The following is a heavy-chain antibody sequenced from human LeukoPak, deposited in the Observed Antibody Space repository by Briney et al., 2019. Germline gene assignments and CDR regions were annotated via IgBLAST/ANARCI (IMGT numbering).Heavy chain of an antibody. CDR3: ARDGGSGYCSSSNCYEGFDY. CDR2: IYSGESA. CDR1: GFSVSSNY. Sequence: PGGSLRLSCAASGFSVSSNYMSWVRQAPGKGLEWVSTIYSGESAYYADSVKGRFTISRDNSKNALVLQMNSLPAADTAVYYCARDGGSGYCSSSNCYEGFDYWGQGTLVTVSS. V-gene: IGHV3-66*01. D-gene: IGHD2-2*01. J-gene: IGHJ4*02.